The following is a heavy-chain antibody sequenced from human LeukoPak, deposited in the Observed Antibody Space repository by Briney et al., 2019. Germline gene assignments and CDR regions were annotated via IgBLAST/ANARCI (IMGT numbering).Heavy chain of an antibody. J-gene: IGHJ4*02. Sequence: ASVKVSCKVSGYTFTSYGISWVRQAPGQGLEWMGWISAYNGNTNYAQKLQGRVTMTTDTSTSTAYMELRSLRSDDTAVYYCASGYCSGGSCYGPFDYWGQGTLVTVSS. D-gene: IGHD2-15*01. CDR3: ASGYCSGGSCYGPFDY. CDR2: ISAYNGNT. CDR1: GYTFTSYG. V-gene: IGHV1-18*01.